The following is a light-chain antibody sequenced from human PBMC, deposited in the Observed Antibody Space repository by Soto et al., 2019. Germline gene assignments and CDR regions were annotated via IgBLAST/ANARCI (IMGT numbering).Light chain of an antibody. V-gene: IGLV2-14*01. Sequence: QSALTQPASVSGSPGQSITISCTGSSSDVGAYNYVSWFQQSPGNAPKLILYDVSHRPSGISDRFSGSKSGNTASLTISGLRAEDETDYYCSAYATTHTVIFGGGTKLTFL. CDR1: SSDVGAYNY. J-gene: IGLJ2*01. CDR2: DVS. CDR3: SAYATTHTVI.